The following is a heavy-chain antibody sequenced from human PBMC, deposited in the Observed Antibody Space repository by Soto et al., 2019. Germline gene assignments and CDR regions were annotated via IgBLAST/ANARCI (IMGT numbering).Heavy chain of an antibody. D-gene: IGHD6-6*01. CDR3: ARQEYSSSGTDY. Sequence: SETLSLTCTVSGGSISSSSYYWGWIRQPPGKGLEWIGSIYYSGSTYYNPSLKSRVTISVDTSKNQFSLKLSSLTAADTAVYYCARQEYSSSGTDYWGQGTLVTVSS. CDR2: IYYSGST. V-gene: IGHV4-39*01. J-gene: IGHJ4*02. CDR1: GGSISSSSYY.